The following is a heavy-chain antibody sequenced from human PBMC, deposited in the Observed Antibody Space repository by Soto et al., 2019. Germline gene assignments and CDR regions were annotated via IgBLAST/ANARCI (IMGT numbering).Heavy chain of an antibody. CDR3: ARDRGSGDYYFDY. J-gene: IGHJ4*02. D-gene: IGHD3-10*01. CDR1: GFTFGAYS. Sequence: EVQLVESGGGLVQRGGSLTLSCAASGFTFGAYSMNWVRQAPGKGLEWVSYISSGTSSIYYADSVKGRFTISRDNAKNSLYLQMNSLRAEDTAVYYCARDRGSGDYYFDYWGQGTLVTVSS. CDR2: ISSGTSSI. V-gene: IGHV3-48*01.